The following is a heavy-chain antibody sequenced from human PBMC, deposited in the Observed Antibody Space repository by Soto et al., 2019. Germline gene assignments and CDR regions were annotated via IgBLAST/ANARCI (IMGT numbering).Heavy chain of an antibody. CDR2: MNPNSGNT. J-gene: IGHJ4*02. CDR3: ARGYCSGGSCYRRLYYFDY. V-gene: IGHV1-8*01. CDR1: GYTFTSYD. D-gene: IGHD2-15*01. Sequence: GASVKVSCKASGYTFTSYDINWVRQATGQGLEWMGWMNPNSGNTGYAQKFQGRVTMTRNTSISTAYMELSSLRSEDTAVYYCARGYCSGGSCYRRLYYFDYWGQGTLVTVSS.